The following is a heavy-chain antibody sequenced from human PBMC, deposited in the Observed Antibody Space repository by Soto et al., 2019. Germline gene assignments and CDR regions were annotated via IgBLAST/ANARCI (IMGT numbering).Heavy chain of an antibody. Sequence: PVGPLRLSCTASVLTFNSYAMGWVRQDPCKVLEWFSAISDSVCITYYADSVKGRFTISRDNSKNTLYLQMISLRLEDTAVYYFAKDWGSLTLITFFGGDYRAAWGKGTTVPVSS. D-gene: IGHD3-3*01. J-gene: IGHJ6*03. CDR3: AKDWGSLTLITFFGGDYRAA. CDR2: ISDSVCIT. V-gene: IGHV3-23*01. CDR1: VLTFNSYA.